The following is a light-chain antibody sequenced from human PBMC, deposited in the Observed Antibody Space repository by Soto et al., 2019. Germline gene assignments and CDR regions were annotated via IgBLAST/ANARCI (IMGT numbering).Light chain of an antibody. Sequence: EVVMTQSPATLSVSRGERVTLSCRASQSVSDNLAWYQQKPGQAPSLLIYGASTRATTIPGRFSGSGSGTEFTLTISSLQSEDFAVYYCQQSNNWPYTFGQGTKLDIK. CDR3: QQSNNWPYT. J-gene: IGKJ2*01. CDR2: GAS. CDR1: QSVSDN. V-gene: IGKV3-15*01.